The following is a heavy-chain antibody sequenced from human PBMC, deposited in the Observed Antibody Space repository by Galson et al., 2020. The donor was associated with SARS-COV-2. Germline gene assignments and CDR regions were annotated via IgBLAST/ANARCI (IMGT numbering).Heavy chain of an antibody. J-gene: IGHJ6*02. D-gene: IGHD1-7*01. V-gene: IGHV4-59*01. CDR2: IYYSGST. Sequence: ETSETLSLTCTVSGGSISSYYWSWIRQPPGKGLEWIGYIYYSGSTNYNPSLKSRVTISVDTSKNQFSLKLSSVTAADTAVYYFARETTLGSWNYAVHYGMDVWGQGTTVTVSS. CDR1: GGSISSYY. CDR3: ARETTLGSWNYAVHYGMDV.